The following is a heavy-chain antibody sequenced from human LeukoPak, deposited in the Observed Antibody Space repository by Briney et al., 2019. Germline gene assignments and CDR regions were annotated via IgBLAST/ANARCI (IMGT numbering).Heavy chain of an antibody. D-gene: IGHD1-1*01. Sequence: GGSLRLSCAASGFIFSSYEMNWVRQAPGKGREWVSYINSGGSSIYYAVSVRGRFTISRDNAKNSLYLQMNTLRAEDTAVYYCVRDQGTWEYDYWGQGTLVTVSS. CDR2: INSGGSSI. CDR1: GFIFSSYE. CDR3: VRDQGTWEYDY. J-gene: IGHJ4*02. V-gene: IGHV3-48*03.